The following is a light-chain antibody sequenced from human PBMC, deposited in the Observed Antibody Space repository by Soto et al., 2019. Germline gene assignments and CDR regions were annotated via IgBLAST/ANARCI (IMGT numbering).Light chain of an antibody. Sequence: QSVLTQPPSASGTPGQRVTISCSGSNSNIGSNPVNWYQHFPGTAPKLLIYNSDQRPSGVPDRFSGSKSGTSAFLAISGLQSEDEADYYCATWDDSLSGVVFGGGTKLTVL. CDR2: NSD. CDR1: NSNIGSNP. J-gene: IGLJ2*01. CDR3: ATWDDSLSGVV. V-gene: IGLV1-44*01.